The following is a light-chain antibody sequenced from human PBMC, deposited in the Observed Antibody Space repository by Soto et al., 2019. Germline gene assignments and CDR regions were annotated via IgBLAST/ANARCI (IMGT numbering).Light chain of an antibody. CDR2: GAT. J-gene: IGKJ2*01. CDR1: QSISTY. Sequence: DIRMTQSPSSLSASVGDRVTITCRASQSISTYLSWYQQKPGKAPKLLIYGATRLQSGAPSRFTGSGSGTEFTLTISSLQPEDFATYSCQQANNFPYTFGQGTKVDIK. V-gene: IGKV1-39*01. CDR3: QQANNFPYT.